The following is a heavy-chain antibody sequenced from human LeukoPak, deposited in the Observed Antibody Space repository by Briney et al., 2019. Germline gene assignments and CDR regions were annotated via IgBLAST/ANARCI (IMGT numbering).Heavy chain of an antibody. CDR1: GFTFSSYA. D-gene: IGHD5-18*01. CDR2: ISGSGGST. CDR3: AKDGAPPARAPGGFVDPGAFDP. Sequence: PGGSLRLSCAASGFTFSSYAMSWVRQAPGKGLEWVSAISGSGGSTYYADSVKGRFTISRDNSKNTLYLQMNSLRAEDTAVYYCAKDGAPPARAPGGFVDPGAFDPWGQGTLVTVSS. J-gene: IGHJ5*02. V-gene: IGHV3-23*01.